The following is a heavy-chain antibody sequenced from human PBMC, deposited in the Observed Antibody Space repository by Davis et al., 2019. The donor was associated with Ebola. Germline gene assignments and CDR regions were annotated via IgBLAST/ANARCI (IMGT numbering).Heavy chain of an antibody. J-gene: IGHJ6*02. CDR1: GGSISSSSYY. CDR3: ARVDYYYYGMDV. V-gene: IGHV4-39*07. Sequence: SETLSLTCTVSGGSISSSSYYWGWIRQPPGMGLEWIGSIYYSGSTYYNPSLKSRVTISVDTVKNQFSLKLSSVTAADTAVYYCARVDYYYYGMDVWGQGTTVTVSS. CDR2: IYYSGST.